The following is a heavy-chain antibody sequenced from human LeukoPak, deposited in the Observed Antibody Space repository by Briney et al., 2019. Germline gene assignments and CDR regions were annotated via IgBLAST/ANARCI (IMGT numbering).Heavy chain of an antibody. CDR3: ARTTKYQFKWAGFDP. D-gene: IGHD2-2*01. J-gene: IGHJ5*02. V-gene: IGHV4-34*01. CDR1: GGSFSGYY. Sequence: SETLSLTCAAYGGSFSGYYWSWIRQPPGKGLEWIGEINHSGSTTNNPSLTSRVTISVATSKNQFSLKLSSVTAADTAVYYGARTTKYQFKWAGFDPWGQGTLVTVSS. CDR2: INHSGST.